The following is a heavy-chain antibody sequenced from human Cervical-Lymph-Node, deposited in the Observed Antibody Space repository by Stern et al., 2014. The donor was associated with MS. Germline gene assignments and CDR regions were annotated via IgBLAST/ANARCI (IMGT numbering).Heavy chain of an antibody. CDR3: ARGRDGYKGPFFDY. V-gene: IGHV3-9*01. CDR2: ISWTSGSI. Sequence: EVQLVESGGGLVQPGRSLRLSCAASGFTFDDFTMHWVRQAPGKGLEWVSGISWTSGSIGSADSVKGRFTISRDNAKNSLYLQMTSLRPEDTAFYYCARGRDGYKGPFFDYWGQGTLVTVSS. CDR1: GFTFDDFT. J-gene: IGHJ4*02. D-gene: IGHD5-24*01.